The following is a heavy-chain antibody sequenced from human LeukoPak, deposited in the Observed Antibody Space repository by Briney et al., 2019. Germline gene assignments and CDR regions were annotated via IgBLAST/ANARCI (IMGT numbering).Heavy chain of an antibody. CDR1: GYTFTSYY. CDR2: INPSGGST. J-gene: IGHJ5*02. D-gene: IGHD2-2*01. Sequence: ASVKVSCKASGYTFTSYYMHWVRQAPGQGLEWMGIINPSGGSTSYAQKFQGRVTMTRDTSTSTVYMELSSLRSEDTAVYYCASVPAAFNWFDPWGQGTLVTVSS. CDR3: ASVPAAFNWFDP. V-gene: IGHV1-46*01.